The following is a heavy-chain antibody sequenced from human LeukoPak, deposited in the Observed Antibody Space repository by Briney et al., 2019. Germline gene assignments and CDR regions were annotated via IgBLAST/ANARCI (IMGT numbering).Heavy chain of an antibody. CDR3: ARVGSYYYDTGGYDAFEI. D-gene: IGHD3-22*01. J-gene: IGHJ3*02. CDR1: GGSISSSNW. V-gene: IGHV4-4*02. CDR2: IYHSGST. Sequence: SETLSLTCAVSGGSISSSNWWSWVRQPPGKGLEWIGEIYHSGSTNYNPSLKSRVTMSVDKSKRQFSLILNSVTAADTAVYYCARVGSYYYDTGGYDAFEIWGQGTMVTVSS.